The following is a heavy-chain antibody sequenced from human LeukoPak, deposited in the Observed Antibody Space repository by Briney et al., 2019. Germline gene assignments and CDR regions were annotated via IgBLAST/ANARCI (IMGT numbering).Heavy chain of an antibody. CDR3: ARVGRTKVATMAY. V-gene: IGHV1-18*01. D-gene: IGHD5-12*01. Sequence: ASVKVSCKASGYTFTNYGISWVRQAPGQGLEWMGWISGSSENTDSAQKFQGRVTMTTDTSTSTAYMELRNLRSDDTATYYCARVGRTKVATMAYWGKGTLVTVSS. J-gene: IGHJ1*01. CDR2: ISGSSENT. CDR1: GYTFTNYG.